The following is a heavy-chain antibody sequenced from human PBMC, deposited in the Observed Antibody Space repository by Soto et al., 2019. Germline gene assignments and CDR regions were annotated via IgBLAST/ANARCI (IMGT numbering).Heavy chain of an antibody. Sequence: ASVKVSCKASGYTFTSYGISWVRQAPGQGLEWMGWISAYNGNTNYAQKLQGRVTMTTDTYTSTAYMELRSLRSDDTAVYYCARIGSSGYGQYNWFDPWGQGTLVTVSS. J-gene: IGHJ5*02. CDR3: ARIGSSGYGQYNWFDP. CDR2: ISAYNGNT. V-gene: IGHV1-18*01. D-gene: IGHD3-22*01. CDR1: GYTFTSYG.